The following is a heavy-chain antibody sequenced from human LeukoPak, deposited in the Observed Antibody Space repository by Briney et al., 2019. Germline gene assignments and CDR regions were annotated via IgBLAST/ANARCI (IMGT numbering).Heavy chain of an antibody. J-gene: IGHJ5*02. D-gene: IGHD3-3*01. CDR3: ARSWSMYTFDP. CDR1: GGSISSSSYY. Sequence: SETLSLTCTVSGGSISSSSYYWGWIRQPPGKGLEWIGSIYYSGSTYYNPSLKSRVTISVDTSKNQFSLKLGSVTAADTAVFYCARSWSMYTFDPWGQGTQVTVSS. V-gene: IGHV4-39*07. CDR2: IYYSGST.